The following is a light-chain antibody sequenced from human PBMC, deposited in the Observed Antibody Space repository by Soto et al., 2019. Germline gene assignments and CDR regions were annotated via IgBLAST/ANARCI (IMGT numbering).Light chain of an antibody. CDR2: SNN. V-gene: IGLV1-44*01. CDR1: SSNIGSNT. CDR3: AAWDDSLSGVV. J-gene: IGLJ2*01. Sequence: QSVLTQPPSASGTPGQRVTISCSGSSSNIGSNTVNWYQQLPGTAPKLLIYSNNQRPSGVPDRFSGSKSGTSASLAISGLQSEDEADYYCAAWDDSLSGVVFGGWTKLTVL.